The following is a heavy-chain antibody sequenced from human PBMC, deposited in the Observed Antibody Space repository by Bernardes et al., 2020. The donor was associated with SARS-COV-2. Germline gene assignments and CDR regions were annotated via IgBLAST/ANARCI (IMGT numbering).Heavy chain of an antibody. V-gene: IGHV3-15*01. Sequence: GSLRLSCAASGFTFSNAWMSWVRQAPGKGLEWVGRIKSKTDGGTTDYAAPVKGRFTIPRDDSKNTLYLQMNSLKTEDTAVYYFTTDPSSLTIFGVVIIPYFDYWCQGTLVTVAS. CDR3: TTDPSSLTIFGVVIIPYFDY. CDR2: IKSKTDGGTT. CDR1: GFTFSNAW. J-gene: IGHJ4*02. D-gene: IGHD3-3*01.